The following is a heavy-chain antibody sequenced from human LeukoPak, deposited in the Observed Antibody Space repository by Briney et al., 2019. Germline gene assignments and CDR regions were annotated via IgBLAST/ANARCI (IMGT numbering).Heavy chain of an antibody. CDR2: IRSKANSYAT. Sequence: GGSLRLSCAASGFTFSGSAMHWVRQASGKGLEWVGRIRSKANSYATAYAASVKGRFTISRDDSKNTAYLQMNSLKTEDTAVYYCTRTGYYYDSSGYRYFDYRGQGTLVTVSS. D-gene: IGHD3-22*01. V-gene: IGHV3-73*01. CDR3: TRTGYYYDSSGYRYFDY. CDR1: GFTFSGSA. J-gene: IGHJ4*02.